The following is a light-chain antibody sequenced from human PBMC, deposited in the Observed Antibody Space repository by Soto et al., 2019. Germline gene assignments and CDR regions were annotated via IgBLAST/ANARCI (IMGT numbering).Light chain of an antibody. Sequence: PGERATLSCRASQSLHTNYLAWYQQKPGQSPRLVIYDASSRATGIPDRFSGSGSGTDFTLTISRLEPEDFAVYFCYQYDSSPWTFGQGTKVDIK. J-gene: IGKJ1*01. CDR1: QSLHTNY. CDR3: YQYDSSPWT. CDR2: DAS. V-gene: IGKV3-20*01.